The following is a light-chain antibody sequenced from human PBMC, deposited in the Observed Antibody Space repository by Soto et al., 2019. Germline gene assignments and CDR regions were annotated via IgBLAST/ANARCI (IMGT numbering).Light chain of an antibody. Sequence: EIVLTQSPGTLSLSPGERATLSCRASQSVSSANSAWYQQKPGQAPRLLIYGASSRATGIPDRFSGSGSGTVFTLTINILEPDDFAVYYCQHYNSYSEAFGQGTKVDI. CDR1: QSVSSAN. CDR3: QHYNSYSEA. J-gene: IGKJ1*01. V-gene: IGKV3-20*01. CDR2: GAS.